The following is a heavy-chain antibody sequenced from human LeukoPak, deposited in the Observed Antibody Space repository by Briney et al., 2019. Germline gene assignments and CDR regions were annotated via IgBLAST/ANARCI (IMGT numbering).Heavy chain of an antibody. Sequence: GGSLRLSCAASGFTFSSYAMSWVRQAPGKGLEWVSAISCSGGSTYYADSVKGRLTISRDNSKNTLYMQMNSLRAEDTAVYYCAKEQNYYDSSGYYPESFDYWGQGTLVTVSS. CDR3: AKEQNYYDSSGYYPESFDY. CDR1: GFTFSSYA. J-gene: IGHJ4*02. D-gene: IGHD3-22*01. CDR2: ISCSGGST. V-gene: IGHV3-23*01.